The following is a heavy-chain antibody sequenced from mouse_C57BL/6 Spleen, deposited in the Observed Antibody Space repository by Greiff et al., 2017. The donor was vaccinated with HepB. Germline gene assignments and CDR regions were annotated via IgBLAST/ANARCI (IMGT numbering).Heavy chain of an antibody. CDR2: IYPGDGDT. CDR3: ALITTVHLDY. D-gene: IGHD1-2*01. Sequence: VQLQQSGAELVKPGASVKISCKASGYAFSSYWMNWVKQRPGKGLEWIGQIYPGDGDTNYNGKFKGKATLTADKSSSTADMQLSSLTSEASAVYFCALITTVHLDYWGQGTTLTVSS. CDR1: GYAFSSYW. J-gene: IGHJ2*01. V-gene: IGHV1-80*01.